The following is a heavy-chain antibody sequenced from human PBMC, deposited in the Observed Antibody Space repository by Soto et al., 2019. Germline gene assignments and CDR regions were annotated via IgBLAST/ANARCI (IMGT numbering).Heavy chain of an antibody. J-gene: IGHJ3*02. CDR1: GFTFSSYG. D-gene: IGHD3-10*01. CDR2: ITYDGSNK. Sequence: QVQLVESGGGVVQPGRSLRLSCAASGFTFSSYGMHWVRQAPGKGLEWVGVITYDGSNKYYADSVKGRFTISRENSKNTLYLQMNSLRAEDAAVYYCAKYWRELFPGDAFDIWGQGTMVTVSS. CDR3: AKYWRELFPGDAFDI. V-gene: IGHV3-30*18.